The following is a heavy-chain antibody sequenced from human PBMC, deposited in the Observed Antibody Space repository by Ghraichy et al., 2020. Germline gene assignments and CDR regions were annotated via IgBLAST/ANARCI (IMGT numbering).Heavy chain of an antibody. J-gene: IGHJ6*03. CDR3: ARARSGSSTSSNYYYYMDV. D-gene: IGHD2-2*01. CDR1: GFTFSSYS. Sequence: GGSLRLSCAASGFTFSSYSMNWVRQAPGKGLEWVSSISSSSSYIYYADSVKGRFTISRDNAKNSLYLQMNSLRAEDMAVYYCARARSGSSTSSNYYYYMDVWGKGTTVTVSS. CDR2: ISSSSSYI. V-gene: IGHV3-21*01.